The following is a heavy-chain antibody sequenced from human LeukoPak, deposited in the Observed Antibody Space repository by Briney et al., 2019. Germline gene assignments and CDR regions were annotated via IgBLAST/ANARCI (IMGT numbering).Heavy chain of an antibody. CDR3: ARGVRFSDFYYYMDV. CDR2: MNPNSGKT. Sequence: ASVKVSCKASGYTFTNSDINWARQAPGQGLEWMGWMNPNSGKTGYARKFQGRVTFTRNSSISTAYMDLSSLRSEDTAVYYCARGVRFSDFYYYMDVWGQGTTVTVSS. J-gene: IGHJ6*03. V-gene: IGHV1-8*03. CDR1: GYTFTNSD. D-gene: IGHD3-3*01.